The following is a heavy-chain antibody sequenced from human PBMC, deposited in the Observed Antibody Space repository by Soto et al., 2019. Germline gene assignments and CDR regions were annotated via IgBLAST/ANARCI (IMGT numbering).Heavy chain of an antibody. CDR3: ARGMISLMGFDI. Sequence: GGSLRLSCAASGFTFSSYSMNWVRQAPGKGLEWVSSISSSSSYIYYADSVKGRFTISRDNAKNSLYLQMNSLRAEDTAVYFCARGMISLMGFDIWGQGTMVTVSS. CDR2: ISSSSSYI. J-gene: IGHJ3*02. CDR1: GFTFSSYS. V-gene: IGHV3-21*01. D-gene: IGHD3-10*01.